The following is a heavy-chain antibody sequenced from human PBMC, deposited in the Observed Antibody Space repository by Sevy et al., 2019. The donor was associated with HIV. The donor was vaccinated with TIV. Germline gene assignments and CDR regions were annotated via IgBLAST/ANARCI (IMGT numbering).Heavy chain of an antibody. CDR1: GFTFSSYA. D-gene: IGHD2-15*01. CDR2: ISYDGSNK. V-gene: IGHV3-30*04. J-gene: IGHJ6*02. CDR3: ARNEDGAMDV. Sequence: GGSLRLSCAASGFTFSSYAMHWVRQAPGKGLEWVAVISYDGSNKYYADSVKGRFTISRDNPKNTLYLQMNSLRAEDTAVYYCARNEDGAMDVWGQGTTVTVSS.